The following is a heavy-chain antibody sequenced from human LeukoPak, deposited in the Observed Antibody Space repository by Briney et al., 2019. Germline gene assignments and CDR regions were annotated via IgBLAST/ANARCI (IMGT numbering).Heavy chain of an antibody. D-gene: IGHD3-22*01. J-gene: IGHJ4*02. CDR2: IYYSGST. CDR3: ASLPTVYSRGYLAL. Sequence: KTSETLSLTCTVSGGSISSSSYYWGWIRQPPGKGLEWIGSIYYSGSTYYNPSLKSRVTISVDTSKNQFSLKLSSVTAADTAVYYCASLPTVYSRGYLALWGQGTLVTVSS. CDR1: GGSISSSSYY. V-gene: IGHV4-39*07.